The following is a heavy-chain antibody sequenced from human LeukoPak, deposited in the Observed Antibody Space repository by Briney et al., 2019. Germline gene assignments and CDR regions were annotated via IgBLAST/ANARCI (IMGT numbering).Heavy chain of an antibody. CDR3: ATGFLGSYGEWTDFDY. CDR2: IIPIFGTA. J-gene: IGHJ4*02. D-gene: IGHD1-26*01. Sequence: ASVKVSCKASGGTFSSYAISWVRQAPGQGLEWMGGIIPIFGTANYAQEFQGRVTITADESTSTAYMELSSLRSEDTAVYYCATGFLGSYGEWTDFDYWGQGTLVTVSS. CDR1: GGTFSSYA. V-gene: IGHV1-69*01.